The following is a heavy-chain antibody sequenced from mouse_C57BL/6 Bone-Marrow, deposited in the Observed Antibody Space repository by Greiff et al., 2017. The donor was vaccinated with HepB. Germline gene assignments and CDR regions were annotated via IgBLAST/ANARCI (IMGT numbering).Heavy chain of an antibody. Sequence: EVKLQESGAELVRPGASVKLSCTASGFNIKDDYMHWVKQRPEQGLEWIGWIDPENGDTEYASKFQGKATITADTSSNTAYLQLSSLTSEDTAVYYCTTYGSIYAMDYWGQGTSVTVSS. J-gene: IGHJ4*01. V-gene: IGHV14-4*01. D-gene: IGHD1-1*01. CDR2: IDPENGDT. CDR3: TTYGSIYAMDY. CDR1: GFNIKDDY.